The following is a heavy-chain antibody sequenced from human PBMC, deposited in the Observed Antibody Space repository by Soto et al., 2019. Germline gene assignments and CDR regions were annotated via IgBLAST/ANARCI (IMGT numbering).Heavy chain of an antibody. CDR3: AKYKYYD. Sequence: EVQLLESGGGLVQPGGSLRLSCAASGFTLSNYGMNWVRQAPVKGLEWVSGISGSVGSTYYADSVKGQFTISRDNSKNTLYMQMNTLRAEDTAIYYCAKYKYYDWGQGTLVTVSS. J-gene: IGHJ1*01. CDR1: GFTLSNYG. D-gene: IGHD3-22*01. V-gene: IGHV3-23*01. CDR2: ISGSVGST.